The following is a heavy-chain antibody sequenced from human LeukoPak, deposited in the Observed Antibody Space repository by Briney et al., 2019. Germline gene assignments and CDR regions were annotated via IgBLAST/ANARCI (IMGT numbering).Heavy chain of an antibody. Sequence: ASVKVSCKASGYTFTSYGISWVRQAPGQGLEWMGWISAYNGNTNYAQKLQGRVTMTTDKSTSTAYMELRSLRSDDTAVYYCARWAPLDYGDYGPHFDYWGQGTLVTVSS. V-gene: IGHV1-18*04. D-gene: IGHD4-17*01. CDR2: ISAYNGNT. CDR1: GYTFTSYG. CDR3: ARWAPLDYGDYGPHFDY. J-gene: IGHJ4*02.